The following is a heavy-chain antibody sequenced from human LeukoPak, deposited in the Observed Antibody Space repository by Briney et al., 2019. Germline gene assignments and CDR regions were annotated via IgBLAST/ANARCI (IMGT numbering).Heavy chain of an antibody. D-gene: IGHD3-10*01. CDR1: GYTFTGYY. Sequence: GASVKVSCTASGYTFTGYYIHWVRQAPGQGLEWMGCINPNSGGTNYAQKFQGRVTMTRDTSITTAYMELSRLRSDDTAVYYCARCTYYYGSRSCSPFDYWGQGTLVTVSS. J-gene: IGHJ4*02. CDR3: ARCTYYYGSRSCSPFDY. CDR2: INPNSGGT. V-gene: IGHV1-2*02.